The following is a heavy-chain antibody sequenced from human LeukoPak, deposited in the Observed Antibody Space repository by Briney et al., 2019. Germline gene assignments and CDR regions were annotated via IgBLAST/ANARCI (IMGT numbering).Heavy chain of an antibody. J-gene: IGHJ4*02. CDR3: AKGGNCSGGSCYSGSLDY. V-gene: IGHV3-23*01. D-gene: IGHD2-15*01. Sequence: GGSLRLSCAASGFTFSSYAMSWVRQAPGKGLEWVSAISGSGGSTYYADSVKGRFTISRDNSKNTLYLQMNSLRAEDTAVYYCAKGGNCSGGSCYSGSLDYWGQGTLVTVSS. CDR1: GFTFSSYA. CDR2: ISGSGGST.